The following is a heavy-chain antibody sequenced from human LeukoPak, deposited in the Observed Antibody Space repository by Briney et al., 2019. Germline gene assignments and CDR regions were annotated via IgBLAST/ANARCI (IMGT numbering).Heavy chain of an antibody. V-gene: IGHV4-34*01. Sequence: SETLSLTCAVYGGSFSGYYWSWIRQPPGKGLEWIGEINHSGSTNYNPSLKSRVTISVDTSKNQFSLELSSVTAADTAVYYCARGRGYGEGYWGQGTLVTVSS. J-gene: IGHJ4*02. CDR1: GGSFSGYY. D-gene: IGHD4-17*01. CDR3: ARGRGYGEGY. CDR2: INHSGST.